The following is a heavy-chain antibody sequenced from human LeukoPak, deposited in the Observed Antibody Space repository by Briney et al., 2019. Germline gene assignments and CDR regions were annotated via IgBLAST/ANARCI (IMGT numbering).Heavy chain of an antibody. V-gene: IGHV4-34*01. CDR3: ATEREGPYGYLDY. CDR2: INHSGST. Sequence: SETLSLTCAVYGGSFSGYYWSWIRQPPGKGLEWIGEINHSGSTNYNPSLKSRVTISLDTSKNQFSLQLNSVSAADTAVYYCATEREGPYGYLDYWGQGSLVTVSS. CDR1: GGSFSGYY. D-gene: IGHD4-17*01. J-gene: IGHJ4*02.